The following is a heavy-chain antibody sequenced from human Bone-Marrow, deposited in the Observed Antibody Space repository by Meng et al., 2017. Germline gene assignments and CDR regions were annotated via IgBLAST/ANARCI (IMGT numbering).Heavy chain of an antibody. Sequence: GESLKISCAASGFTFSSYAMHWVRQAPGKGLEWVAVISYDGSNKYYADSVKGRFTISRDNSKNTLYLQMNSLRAEDTAVYSCARAYSSGWYFDYWGQGTLVTVSS. V-gene: IGHV3-30*01. CDR1: GFTFSSYA. J-gene: IGHJ4*02. CDR3: ARAYSSGWYFDY. CDR2: ISYDGSNK. D-gene: IGHD6-19*01.